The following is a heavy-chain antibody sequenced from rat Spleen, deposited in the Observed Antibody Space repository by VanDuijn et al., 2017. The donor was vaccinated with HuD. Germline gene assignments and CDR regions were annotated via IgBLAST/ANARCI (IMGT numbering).Heavy chain of an antibody. Sequence: EVQLVESGGGLVQPGRSLKLSCAASGFTSSDYYMAWVRQAPTKGLEWVASISYDGTATYYRDSVKGRFTISRDNAKSTLYLQMNSLRSEDTATYYCTRDIYSSYIDYVMDAWGQGASVTVSS. D-gene: IGHD1-2*01. V-gene: IGHV5-20*01. CDR3: TRDIYSSYIDYVMDA. CDR1: GFTSSDYY. J-gene: IGHJ4*01. CDR2: ISYDGTAT.